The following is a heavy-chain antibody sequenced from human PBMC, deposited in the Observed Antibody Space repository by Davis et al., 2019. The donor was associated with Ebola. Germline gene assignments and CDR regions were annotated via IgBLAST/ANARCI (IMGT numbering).Heavy chain of an antibody. CDR2: TYYSSKWNN. D-gene: IGHD1-26*01. CDR1: GDSVSGKSGA. CDR3: ARFKWDLRALDI. V-gene: IGHV6-1*01. Sequence: PSETLSLTCAISGDSVSGKSGAWNWIRQSPSRGLEWLGRTYYSSKWNNDYAVFVKSRITIDPDTSKNQFSLQLNSVTPEDTAVYYCARFKWDLRALDIWGQGTMVTVSS. J-gene: IGHJ3*02.